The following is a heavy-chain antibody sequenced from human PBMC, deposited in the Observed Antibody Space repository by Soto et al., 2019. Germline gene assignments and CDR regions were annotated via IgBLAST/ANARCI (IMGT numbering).Heavy chain of an antibody. D-gene: IGHD2-15*01. CDR1: GYTFTGYY. Sequence: ASVKVSFKASGYTFTGYYMHWVRQAPGQGLEWMGWINPNSGGTNYAQKFQGWVTMTRDTSISTAYMELSRLRSDDTAVYYCARESDEIALDPWGQGTLVTVSS. V-gene: IGHV1-2*04. CDR2: INPNSGGT. J-gene: IGHJ5*02. CDR3: ARESDEIALDP.